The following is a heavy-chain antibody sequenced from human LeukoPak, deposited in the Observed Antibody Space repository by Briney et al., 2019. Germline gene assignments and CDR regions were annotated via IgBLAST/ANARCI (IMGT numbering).Heavy chain of an antibody. Sequence: GGSLRLSCAASGFTFNNYGMHWVRQAPGKGLEWVAIIWYDGNNKYYADSVKGRFTISRDNSKNTLYLQMNSLRAEDTAVYYCAKDLSGRRGPFDYWGQGTLVTVSS. V-gene: IGHV3-30*02. J-gene: IGHJ4*02. D-gene: IGHD3-10*01. CDR2: IWYDGNNK. CDR1: GFTFNNYG. CDR3: AKDLSGRRGPFDY.